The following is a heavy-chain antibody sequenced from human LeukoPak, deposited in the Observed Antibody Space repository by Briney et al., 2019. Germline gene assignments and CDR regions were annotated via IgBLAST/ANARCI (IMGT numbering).Heavy chain of an antibody. CDR3: ARGLSTVTTHYYYMDV. J-gene: IGHJ6*03. V-gene: IGHV1-8*01. CDR2: MNPNSGNT. Sequence: ASVKVSCEASGYTFTSYDINWVRQATGQGLEWMGWMNPNSGNTGYAQKFQGRVTMTRNTSISTAYMELSSLRSEDTAVYYCARGLSTVTTHYYYMDVWGKGTTVTVSS. D-gene: IGHD4-11*01. CDR1: GYTFTSYD.